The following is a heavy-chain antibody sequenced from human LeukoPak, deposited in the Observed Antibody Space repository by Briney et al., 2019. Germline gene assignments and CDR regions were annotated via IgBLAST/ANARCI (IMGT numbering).Heavy chain of an antibody. CDR1: GYTFTSYG. CDR3: ARDQEMGYYYGMDI. J-gene: IGHJ6*02. CDR2: ISAYNGNT. Sequence: GASVNVSCKASGYTFTSYGISWVRQAPGQGLEWMGWISAYNGNTNYAQKLQGRVTMTTDTSTSTAYMELRSLRSDDTAVYYCARDQEMGYYYGMDIWGQGTTVTVSS. V-gene: IGHV1-18*01. D-gene: IGHD5-24*01.